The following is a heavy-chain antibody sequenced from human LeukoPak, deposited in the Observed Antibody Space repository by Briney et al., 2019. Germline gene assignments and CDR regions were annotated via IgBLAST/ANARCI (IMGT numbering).Heavy chain of an antibody. CDR2: ISWNSGSI. J-gene: IGHJ4*02. D-gene: IGHD2-15*01. V-gene: IGHV3-9*01. Sequence: GGSLRLSCAASGFTFDDYAMHWVRHAPGKGLEWVSGISWNSGSIGYADSVKGRFTISRDNAKNSLYLQMNSLRAEDTALYYCAKANSYCSGGSCYGYYFDYWGQGTLVTVSS. CDR1: GFTFDDYA. CDR3: AKANSYCSGGSCYGYYFDY.